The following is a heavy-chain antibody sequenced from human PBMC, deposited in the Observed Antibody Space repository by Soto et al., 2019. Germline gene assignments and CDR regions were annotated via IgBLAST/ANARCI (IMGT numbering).Heavy chain of an antibody. CDR3: AKVAAAGPGTTMINFDY. Sequence: GGSLRLSCAASGFTFSSYAMSWVRQAPGKGLEWVSAISGSGGSTYYADSVKGRFTISRDNSKNTLYLQMNSLRAEDTAVYYCAKVAAAGPGTTMINFDYWGQGTLVTVSS. CDR1: GFTFSSYA. V-gene: IGHV3-23*01. D-gene: IGHD6-13*01. CDR2: ISGSGGST. J-gene: IGHJ4*02.